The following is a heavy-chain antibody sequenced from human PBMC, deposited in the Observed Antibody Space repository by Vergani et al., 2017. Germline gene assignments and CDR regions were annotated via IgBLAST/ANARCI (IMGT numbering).Heavy chain of an antibody. CDR2: IIPILGIA. J-gene: IGHJ4*02. D-gene: IGHD5-24*01. V-gene: IGHV1-69*04. CDR1: GGTFSSYT. Sequence: HLLHSGAEFKKPRSSVKVSCKASGGTFSSYTISWVRQAPGQGLEWMGRIIPILGIANYAQKFQGRVTITADKSTSTAYMELSSLRSEDTAVYYCARDVRDGYNYRSDYWGQGTLVTVSS. CDR3: ARDVRDGYNYRSDY.